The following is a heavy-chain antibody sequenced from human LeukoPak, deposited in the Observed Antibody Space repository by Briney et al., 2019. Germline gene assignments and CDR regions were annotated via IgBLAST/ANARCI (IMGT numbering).Heavy chain of an antibody. CDR1: GGSISSSLYF. V-gene: IGHV4-39*01. J-gene: IGHJ4*02. CDR3: ARRAPYSYEWSTLDY. CDR2: IYYSGST. Sequence: SETLSLTCTVSGGSISSSLYFWGWIRQPPGKGLEWIGSIYYSGSTYYNPSLKSRVTISVDTSKNQFSLKLSSVTAADTAVYYCARRAPYSYEWSTLDYWGQGTPVTVSS. D-gene: IGHD5-18*01.